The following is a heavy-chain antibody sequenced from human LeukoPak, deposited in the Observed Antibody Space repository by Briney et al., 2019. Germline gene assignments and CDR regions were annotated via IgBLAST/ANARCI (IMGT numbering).Heavy chain of an antibody. Sequence: APVKVSCKASGYNFTSNYMHWVRQAPGQGLEWMGITNPSGGSTHYAQKFQGRVTVTRDMSTNTVYMELTSLRSEDTAVYYCARDRGAYYYYMDVWGKGTTVTVSS. CDR2: TNPSGGST. CDR1: GYNFTSNY. CDR3: ARDRGAYYYYMDV. V-gene: IGHV1-46*01. D-gene: IGHD3-10*01. J-gene: IGHJ6*03.